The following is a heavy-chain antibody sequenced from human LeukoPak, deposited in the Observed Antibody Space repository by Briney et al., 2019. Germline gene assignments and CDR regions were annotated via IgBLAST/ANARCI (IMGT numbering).Heavy chain of an antibody. D-gene: IGHD1-1*01. Sequence: GESLRLSCAASGFSFTTYWMSWVRQAQGKGLEWVANIKQDGSEKYYVDSVKGRFTISRDNAKNSLYLQMNSLRAEDTAVYYCARERKSGWLERTFNFDYGGQGTLVAVSS. V-gene: IGHV3-7*01. CDR3: ARERKSGWLERTFNFDY. J-gene: IGHJ4*02. CDR2: IKQDGSEK. CDR1: GFSFTTYW.